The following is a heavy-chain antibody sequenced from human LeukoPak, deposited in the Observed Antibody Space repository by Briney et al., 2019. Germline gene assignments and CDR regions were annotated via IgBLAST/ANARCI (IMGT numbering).Heavy chain of an antibody. V-gene: IGHV4-39*01. CDR2: IYQSGSGSS. CDR3: ASTLRFLPYRRFDY. Sequence: SETLSLTCSVSGGSIISSNYYWGWIRQPPRKGLEWIGSIYQSGSGSSYYNPSLKSRVTISGDTSKNQFFLRLSSVTAADTAVYYCASTLRFLPYRRFDYWGQGTLVTVPS. CDR1: GGSIISSNYY. D-gene: IGHD3-3*01. J-gene: IGHJ4*02.